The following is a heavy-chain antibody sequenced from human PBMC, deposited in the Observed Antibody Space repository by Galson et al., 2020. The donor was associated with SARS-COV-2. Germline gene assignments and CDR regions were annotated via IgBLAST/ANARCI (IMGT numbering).Heavy chain of an antibody. CDR1: VYTFPRSI. CDR2: INAGNGNT. J-gene: IGHJ6*03. D-gene: IGHD1-7*01. CDR3: ARDGGTTSYYYYYMDV. V-gene: IGHV1-3*01. Sequence: AVTVTCQSSVYTFPRSILHWLRQDPGQRLKWMGWINAGNGNTKYSQKFQGRVTITRDTPASTVYMELSSLRSEDTAVYYCARDGGTTSYYYYYMDVWGKGTTVTVSS.